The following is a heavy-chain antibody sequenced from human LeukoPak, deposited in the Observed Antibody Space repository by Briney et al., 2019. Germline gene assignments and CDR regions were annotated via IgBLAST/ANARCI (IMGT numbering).Heavy chain of an antibody. Sequence: SETLSLTCTVSGGSISSYYWSWIRQPPGKGLEWIGYIYYSGSTNYNPSLKSRVTISVDTSKNQFSLKLSSVTAADTAVYYCARGATMARGVIIKVGWFDPWGQGTLVTVSS. J-gene: IGHJ5*02. V-gene: IGHV4-59*01. CDR1: GGSISSYY. D-gene: IGHD3-10*01. CDR2: IYYSGST. CDR3: ARGATMARGVIIKVGWFDP.